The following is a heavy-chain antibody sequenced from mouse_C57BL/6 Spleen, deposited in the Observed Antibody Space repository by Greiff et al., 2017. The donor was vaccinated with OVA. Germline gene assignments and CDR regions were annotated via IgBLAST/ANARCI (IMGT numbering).Heavy chain of an antibody. CDR1: GYAFSSSW. J-gene: IGHJ4*01. CDR2: IYPGDGDT. Sequence: VQLQESGPELVKPGASVKISCKASGYAFSSSWMNWVKQRPGKGLEWIGRIYPGDGDTNYNGKFKGKATLTADKSSSTAYMQLSSLTSEDSAVYYCARSPFGHAMDYWGQGTSVTVS. CDR3: ARSPFGHAMDY. V-gene: IGHV1-82*01.